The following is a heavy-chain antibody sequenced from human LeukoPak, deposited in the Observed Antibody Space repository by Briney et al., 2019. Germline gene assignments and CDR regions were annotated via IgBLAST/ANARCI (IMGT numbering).Heavy chain of an antibody. J-gene: IGHJ5*02. Sequence: GGSLRLSCAASGFTFSSYWMSWVRQAPGKGLEWVASIKQDGSEKYYVDSVKGRFTISRDNAKNSLYLQMNSLRAEDTAVYYCARAGRGGWFDPWGQGTLVTVSS. CDR2: IKQDGSEK. D-gene: IGHD1-14*01. V-gene: IGHV3-7*01. CDR1: GFTFSSYW. CDR3: ARAGRGGWFDP.